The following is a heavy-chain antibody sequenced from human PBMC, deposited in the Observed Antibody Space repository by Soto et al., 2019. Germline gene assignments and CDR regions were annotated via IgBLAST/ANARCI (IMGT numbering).Heavy chain of an antibody. V-gene: IGHV4-31*03. CDR3: ARDYYDSSGYYYVDS. CDR2: IYYTGST. J-gene: IGHJ4*02. CDR1: GGSISSGGYY. D-gene: IGHD3-22*01. Sequence: PSETLSLTCTVSGGSISSGGYYWSWILQHPGKGLEWIGYIYYTGSTYYNPSPKSRVTISVDTSKNQFSLKLSSVTAADTAVYYCARDYYDSSGYYYVDSWGQGTQVTVSS.